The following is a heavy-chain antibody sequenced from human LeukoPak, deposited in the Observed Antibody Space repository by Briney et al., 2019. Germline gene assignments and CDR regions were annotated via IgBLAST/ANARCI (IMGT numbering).Heavy chain of an antibody. CDR2: ISGSGSST. V-gene: IGHV3-23*01. Sequence: PAGGSLRLSCAATGFRFSNSALSWVRQAPGKGLEWVSGISGSGSSTYDADFVKGRFTVSRDNSKNTLYLQMSSLRAEDTGIYFCAKALTRSEWLILYQFDVWGQGALVTVSS. CDR1: GFRFSNSA. CDR3: AKALTRSEWLILYQFDV. D-gene: IGHD6-19*01. J-gene: IGHJ4*02.